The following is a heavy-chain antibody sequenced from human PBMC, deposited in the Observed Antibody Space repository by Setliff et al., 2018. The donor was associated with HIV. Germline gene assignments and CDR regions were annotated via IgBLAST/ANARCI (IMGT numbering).Heavy chain of an antibody. CDR3: ARHKSQPYYFDY. J-gene: IGHJ4*02. V-gene: IGHV4-61*05. CDR1: GGSISSSNYY. CDR2: IYYSGST. Sequence: KPSETLSLTCTVSGGSISSSNYYWSWIRQPPGKGLEWIGYIYYSGSTNYNPSLKSRVTISVDTSKNQFSLKLSSVTAADTAVYYCARHKSQPYYFDYWGQGTLVTVSS.